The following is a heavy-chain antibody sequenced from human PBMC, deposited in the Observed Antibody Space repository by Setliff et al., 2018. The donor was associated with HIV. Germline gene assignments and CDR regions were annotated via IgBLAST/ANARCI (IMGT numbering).Heavy chain of an antibody. D-gene: IGHD3-10*01. Sequence: GGSLRLSCAASGFTFSDYYMGWIRQAPGKGQELVSYISSSGVIRYYADAVKGRFTISRDNAKNALYLQMNSLRAEDTAGYYCARGTMVRGTNYYYYYGMDVWGQGTTVTV. CDR2: ISSSGVIR. CDR1: GFTFSDYY. CDR3: ARGTMVRGTNYYYYYGMDV. V-gene: IGHV3-11*04. J-gene: IGHJ6*02.